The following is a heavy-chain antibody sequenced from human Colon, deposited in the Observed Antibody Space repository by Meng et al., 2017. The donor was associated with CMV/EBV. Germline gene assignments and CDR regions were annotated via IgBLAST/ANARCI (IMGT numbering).Heavy chain of an antibody. V-gene: IGHV3-21*01. J-gene: IGHJ4*02. D-gene: IGHD2-2*01. Sequence: SLKISCAASGFTFRNYRMNWVRQAPGKGLEWVSSISSSSTYIYYADSVEGRFTISRDDAKNSLFLQMNSLRAEDTAVYFCARDCGADSSSCPLNYWGQGTLVTVSS. CDR2: ISSSSTYI. CDR1: GFTFRNYR. CDR3: ARDCGADSSSCPLNY.